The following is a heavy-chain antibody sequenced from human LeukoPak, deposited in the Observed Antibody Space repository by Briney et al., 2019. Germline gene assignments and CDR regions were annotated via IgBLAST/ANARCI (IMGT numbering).Heavy chain of an antibody. J-gene: IGHJ4*02. CDR1: GFTLSSYA. V-gene: IGHV3-23*01. CDR2: ISVSGNT. CDR3: AKIGLTYYDSSGDD. D-gene: IGHD3-22*01. Sequence: GGSLRLSCAASGFTLSSYAMSWVRQGPGKGLEWVSAISVSGNTYHADSVKGRFTISRDSSKNTLYLQMNSLRAEDAAVYYCAKIGLTYYDSSGDDWGQGTLVTVSS.